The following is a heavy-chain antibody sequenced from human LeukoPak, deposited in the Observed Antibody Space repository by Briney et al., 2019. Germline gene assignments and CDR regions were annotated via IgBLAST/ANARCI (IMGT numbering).Heavy chain of an antibody. CDR3: AKDPCSSTTCYASLNY. D-gene: IGHD2-2*01. CDR1: GFSFSTYG. J-gene: IGHJ4*02. CDR2: IRYDGSNK. V-gene: IGHV3-30*02. Sequence: GGSLRLPCAAAGFSFSTYGMHWGRQAPGQGLEWGAHIRYDGSNKDYADSAKGRFTISRDNSKNTLYLQMDSLRAGDTAVYYCAKDPCSSTTCYASLNYWGQGTLVTVSS.